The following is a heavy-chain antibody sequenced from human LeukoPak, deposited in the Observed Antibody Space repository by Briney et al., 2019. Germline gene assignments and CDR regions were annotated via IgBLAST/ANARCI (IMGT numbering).Heavy chain of an antibody. CDR3: ARDRYSGYGFDY. V-gene: IGHV4-59*01. J-gene: IGHJ4*02. Sequence: SETLSLTCTVSGGSISSYYWSWIRQPPGKGLEWIGYIYYSGSTNYNSPLKSRVTISVDTSKNQFSLRLSSVTAADTAVYYCARDRYSGYGFDYWGQGTLVTVS. CDR1: GGSISSYY. CDR2: IYYSGST. D-gene: IGHD5-12*01.